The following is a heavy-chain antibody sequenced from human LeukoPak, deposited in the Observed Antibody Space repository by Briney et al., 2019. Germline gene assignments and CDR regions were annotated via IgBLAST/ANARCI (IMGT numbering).Heavy chain of an antibody. CDR2: ISYSGST. V-gene: IGHV4-59*08. Sequence: SETLSLTCTVSGGSISSYYWSWIRQPPGKGLEWIGHISYSGSTNYNPSLKSRVTISIDTSKNQFSLRLSSVTAADTAVYYCARQYGAGRFDYWGQGTLVTVSS. D-gene: IGHD6-19*01. CDR1: GGSISSYY. CDR3: ARQYGAGRFDY. J-gene: IGHJ4*02.